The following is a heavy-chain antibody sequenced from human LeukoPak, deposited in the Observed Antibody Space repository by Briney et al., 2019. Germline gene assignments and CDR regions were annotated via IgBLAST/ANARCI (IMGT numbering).Heavy chain of an antibody. CDR3: AGYYDSSGYEDDY. D-gene: IGHD3-22*01. Sequence: LPGGSLRLSCAASGFTFSSYGMHWVRQAPGKGLEWVAFIRYDGSNKYYADSVKGRFTISRDNSKNTLYLQMNSLRAEDTAVYYCAGYYDSSGYEDDYWGQGTLVTVSS. CDR1: GFTFSSYG. CDR2: IRYDGSNK. V-gene: IGHV3-30*02. J-gene: IGHJ4*02.